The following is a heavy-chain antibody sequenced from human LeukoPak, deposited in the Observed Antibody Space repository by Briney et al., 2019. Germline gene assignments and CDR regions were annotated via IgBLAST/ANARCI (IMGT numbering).Heavy chain of an antibody. CDR3: ARDWIAAALFDY. Sequence: ASVKVSCKASGYTFTGYYMHWVRQAPGQGLEWMGWINPNSGGTNYAQKFQGRVTMTRDTSISTAYMELSRLRSDDTAVYYCARDWIAAALFDYWGQGTLVTVSS. CDR1: GYTFTGYY. D-gene: IGHD6-13*01. CDR2: INPNSGGT. J-gene: IGHJ4*02. V-gene: IGHV1-2*02.